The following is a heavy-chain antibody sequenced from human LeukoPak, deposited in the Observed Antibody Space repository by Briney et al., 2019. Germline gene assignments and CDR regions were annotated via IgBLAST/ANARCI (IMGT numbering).Heavy chain of an antibody. Sequence: PGGSLRLSCAASGFMFDDYARHWVRQVPGKGLEWVSLISGDGVSRFYADSVKGRFTISRDNNNDSLSLQMDRLTTEDTAYYYCAREQFSHTSNYFDTWGQGILVTVSS. CDR1: GFMFDDYA. CDR2: ISGDGVSR. D-gene: IGHD5-24*01. CDR3: AREQFSHTSNYFDT. V-gene: IGHV3-43*02. J-gene: IGHJ4*02.